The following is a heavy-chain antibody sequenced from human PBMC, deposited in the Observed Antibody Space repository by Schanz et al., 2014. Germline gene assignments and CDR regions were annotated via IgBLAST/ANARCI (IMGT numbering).Heavy chain of an antibody. Sequence: QVQLVQSGAEVKKPGSSVKVSCKASRSTFSSYTISWVRQARGQGLEWMGKIIPVLNIATYAQRFQGRVSITADTSTNTAYMELSSLTSEDTAVHYCARGRGCYDYWGQGTLVTVSS. V-gene: IGHV1-69*02. D-gene: IGHD2-21*01. CDR2: IIPVLNIA. CDR1: RSTFSSYT. J-gene: IGHJ4*02. CDR3: ARGRGCYDY.